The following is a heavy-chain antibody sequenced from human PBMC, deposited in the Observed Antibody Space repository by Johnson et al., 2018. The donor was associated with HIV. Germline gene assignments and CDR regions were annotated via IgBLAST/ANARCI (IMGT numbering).Heavy chain of an antibody. CDR1: GFPFGDYA. CDR2: ISYDGSNK. Sequence: QVQLVESGGGLVEPGRSLRLSCTTSGFPFGDYAMSWFRQAPGKGLEWVAVISYDGSNKYYADSVKGRFTISRDNSKNTLYLQMNSLRAEDTALYYCAREVGIQLWSSDAFDIWGQGTMVTVSS. D-gene: IGHD5-18*01. V-gene: IGHV3-30-3*01. J-gene: IGHJ3*02. CDR3: AREVGIQLWSSDAFDI.